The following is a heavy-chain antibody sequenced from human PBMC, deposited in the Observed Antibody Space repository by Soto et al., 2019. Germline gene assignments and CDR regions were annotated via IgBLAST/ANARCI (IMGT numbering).Heavy chain of an antibody. CDR1: GFTVSSSN. V-gene: IGHV3-66*01. CDR2: IYSGGST. D-gene: IGHD3-9*01. Sequence: PGGSLRLSCAASGFTVSSSNMRWVRQAPGKGLEWVSLIYSGGSTYYADSVKGRFTISRDNSKNTLFLQMNSVRADDTAMYYCAKARGGLVTKGASFEYWGQGTLVTVSS. CDR3: AKARGGLVTKGASFEY. J-gene: IGHJ4*02.